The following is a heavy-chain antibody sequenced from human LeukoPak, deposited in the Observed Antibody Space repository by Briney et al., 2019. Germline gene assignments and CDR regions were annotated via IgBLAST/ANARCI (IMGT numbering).Heavy chain of an antibody. Sequence: SETLSLTCAFYGGSFSGYYWSWIRQPPGKGLEWIGEINHSGSTNYNPSLKSRVTISVDTSKNQFSLKLSSVTAADTAVYYCASRIAVAGFDPWGQGTLVTVSS. D-gene: IGHD6-19*01. V-gene: IGHV4-34*01. J-gene: IGHJ5*02. CDR3: ASRIAVAGFDP. CDR1: GGSFSGYY. CDR2: INHSGST.